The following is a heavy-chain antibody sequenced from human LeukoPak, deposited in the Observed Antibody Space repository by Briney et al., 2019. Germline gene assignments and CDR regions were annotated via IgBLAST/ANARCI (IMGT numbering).Heavy chain of an antibody. CDR3: AKDAPYYYDSSGYGGAFDI. CDR1: RFAFSSYA. CDR2: ISGSSGNT. J-gene: IGHJ3*02. Sequence: GGSLRLSCAASRFAFSSYAMTWVRQAPGKGLEWVPTISGSSGNTYYADSVKGRFTISRDNSKNTLYLQINSLRAEDTAVYYCAKDAPYYYDSSGYGGAFDIWGQGTMVTVSS. V-gene: IGHV3-23*01. D-gene: IGHD3-22*01.